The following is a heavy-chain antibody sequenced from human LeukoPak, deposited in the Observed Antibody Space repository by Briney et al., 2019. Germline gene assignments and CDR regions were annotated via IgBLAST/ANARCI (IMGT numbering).Heavy chain of an antibody. V-gene: IGHV4-34*01. CDR3: ARYHGDSGSPRFDY. CDR2: INHSGST. J-gene: IGHJ4*02. Sequence: SETLSLTCAVYGGSFSGYYWSWIRQPPGKGLEWIGEINHSGSTNYNPSLKSRVTISVDTSKNQFSLKLSSVTAADTAVYYCARYHGDSGSPRFDYWGQGTLVTVSS. D-gene: IGHD1-26*01. CDR1: GGSFSGYY.